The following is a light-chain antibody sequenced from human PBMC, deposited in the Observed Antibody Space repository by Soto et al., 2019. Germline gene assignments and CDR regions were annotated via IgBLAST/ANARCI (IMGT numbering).Light chain of an antibody. CDR3: QQLNSYPIT. CDR2: GAS. J-gene: IGKJ3*01. Sequence: IQLTQSPSSLSASVGDRVTITCRASQGINSYLAWYQQKPGNAPKLLIYGASTLQSGVPLRFSGSGSETEFTLTISSLQPEDFATCYCQQLNSYPITFGPGTKVDIK. CDR1: QGINSY. V-gene: IGKV1-9*01.